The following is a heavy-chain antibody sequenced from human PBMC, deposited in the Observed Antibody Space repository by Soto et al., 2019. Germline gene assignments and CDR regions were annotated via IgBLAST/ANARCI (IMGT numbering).Heavy chain of an antibody. Sequence: QVHLLQSGGGLVQPGGSLRLSCAASGFTFSSSYMSWIRQSPGKGLEWVSYISSSGVSMYYAVSVKGRFTISRDNANNSLYLQMTSLRAEDTAVYYCARGVFNYASWGQGTLVTVSP. D-gene: IGHD3-10*01. J-gene: IGHJ1*01. CDR2: ISSSGVSM. CDR1: GFTFSSSY. CDR3: ARGVFNYAS. V-gene: IGHV3-11*01.